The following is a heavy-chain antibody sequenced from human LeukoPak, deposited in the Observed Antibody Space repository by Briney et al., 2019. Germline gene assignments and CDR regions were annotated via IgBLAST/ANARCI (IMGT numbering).Heavy chain of an antibody. V-gene: IGHV1-2*02. CDR2: INPNSGGT. CDR3: ARENGDYWTRNYYYGMDV. CDR1: GYTFTGYY. J-gene: IGHJ6*02. Sequence: SVKVSCKASGYTFTGYYMHWVRQSPGQGLEWMGWINPNSGGTNYAQKFQGRVTMTRDTSISTAYMELSRLRSDDTAVYYCARENGDYWTRNYYYGMDVWGQGTTVTVSS. D-gene: IGHD4-17*01.